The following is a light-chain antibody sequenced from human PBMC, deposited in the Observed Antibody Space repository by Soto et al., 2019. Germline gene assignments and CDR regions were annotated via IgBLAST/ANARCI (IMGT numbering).Light chain of an antibody. CDR2: GAS. CDR1: QRISSN. J-gene: IGKJ3*01. Sequence: EIVMTQSPATLSVSPGERATLYCKASQRISSNLAWYQQKPGQPPRLLIYGASTRATGIPARFSGSGSGTEFTLTISGLEPEDFAVYYCQLYDGSLFTFGPGTKVDIK. V-gene: IGKV3-15*01. CDR3: QLYDGSLFT.